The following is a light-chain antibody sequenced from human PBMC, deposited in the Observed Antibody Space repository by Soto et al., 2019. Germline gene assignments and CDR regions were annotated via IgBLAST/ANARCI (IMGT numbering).Light chain of an antibody. V-gene: IGKV1-39*01. CDR3: QQSYNIQALT. J-gene: IGKJ4*01. CDR1: QNIRNY. Sequence: DIQMTQSPSSLSASVGDRVAITCRASQNIRNYLNCYQQKPAKATRVMIYGAASLQSGVPSRFSGSGSGTNFSLTINSLQPEDYATYYCQQSYNIQALTFGGGTKVDIK. CDR2: GAA.